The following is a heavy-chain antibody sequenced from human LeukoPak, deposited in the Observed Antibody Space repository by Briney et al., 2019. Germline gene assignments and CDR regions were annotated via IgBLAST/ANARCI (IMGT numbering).Heavy chain of an antibody. Sequence: PSQTLSLTCPVSSGSISSGVYYWSWIRQHPGKGLEWIGYIYYSGSTYYNPSLKSRVTISVDTSKNQFSLKLSSVTAADTAVYYCARTGTEPHWYFDLWGRGTLVTVSS. D-gene: IGHD1-14*01. CDR1: SGSISSGVYY. J-gene: IGHJ2*01. V-gene: IGHV4-31*03. CDR2: IYYSGST. CDR3: ARTGTEPHWYFDL.